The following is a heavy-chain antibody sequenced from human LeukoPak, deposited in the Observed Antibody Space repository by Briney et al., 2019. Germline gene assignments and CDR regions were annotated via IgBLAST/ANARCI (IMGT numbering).Heavy chain of an antibody. D-gene: IGHD6-25*01. CDR3: ARGNHSSELYSRAYYYYYGMDV. CDR2: INHSGST. Sequence: SETLSLTCAVYGGSFSGYYWSWIRQPPGKGLEWIGEINHSGSTNYNPSLKSRVTISVDTSKNQFSLKLSSVTAADTAVYYCARGNHSSELYSRAYYYYYGMDVWGQGTTVTVSS. J-gene: IGHJ6*02. CDR1: GGSFSGYY. V-gene: IGHV4-34*01.